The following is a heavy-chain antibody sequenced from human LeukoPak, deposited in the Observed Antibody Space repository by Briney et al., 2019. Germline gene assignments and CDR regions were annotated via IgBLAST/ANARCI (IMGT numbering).Heavy chain of an antibody. Sequence: SVKVSCKASGGTFSSYAISWARQAPGQGLEWMGGIIPIFGTANYAQKFQGRVTITTDESTSTAYMELSSLRSEDTAVYYCAKTDIVVVPAASLDYWGQGTLVTVSS. J-gene: IGHJ4*02. CDR1: GGTFSSYA. V-gene: IGHV1-69*05. CDR2: IIPIFGTA. D-gene: IGHD2-2*01. CDR3: AKTDIVVVPAASLDY.